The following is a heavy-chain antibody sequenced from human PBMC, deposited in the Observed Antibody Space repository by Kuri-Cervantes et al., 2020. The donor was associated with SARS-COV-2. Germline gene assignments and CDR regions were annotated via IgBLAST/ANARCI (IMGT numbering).Heavy chain of an antibody. CDR1: GFTFSYYG. CDR3: AKGAYSSSWYFDY. CDR2: VRRDGSNY. Sequence: GGSLRLSCAASGFTFSYYGMHWVRQAPGKGLEWVGFVRRDGSNYYYADSVKGRFTISRDNSKNTLYLQMNSLRAEDTAVYYCAKGAYSSSWYFDYWGQGTLVTVSS. D-gene: IGHD6-13*01. V-gene: IGHV3-30*02. J-gene: IGHJ4*02.